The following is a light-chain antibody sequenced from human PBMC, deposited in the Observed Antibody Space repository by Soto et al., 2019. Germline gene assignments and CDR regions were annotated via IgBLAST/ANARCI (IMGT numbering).Light chain of an antibody. CDR2: ATS. Sequence: EVVLTQSPGTLSLSLGERATLSCRASQSVNSNYLAWYQQKPGQAPRLLIYATSSRATGIPDRFSGSGSGTDFTLTISRLEPEDFAVYYCQQCAGSPRWTFGQGTKVEIK. CDR1: QSVNSNY. V-gene: IGKV3-20*01. J-gene: IGKJ1*01. CDR3: QQCAGSPRWT.